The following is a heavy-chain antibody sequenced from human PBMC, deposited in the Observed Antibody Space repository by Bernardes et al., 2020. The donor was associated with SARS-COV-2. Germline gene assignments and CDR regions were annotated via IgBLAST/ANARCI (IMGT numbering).Heavy chain of an antibody. V-gene: IGHV4-4*07. CDR1: GGSISSYY. Sequence: SETLSLTCTVSGGSISSYYWSWIRQPAGKGLEWIGRIYTSGSTNYNPSLKSRVTMSVDTSKNQFSLKLSSVTAADTAVYYCARDHVLRFLEWLPDRYFDLWGRGTLVTVSS. CDR3: ARDHVLRFLEWLPDRYFDL. CDR2: IYTSGST. J-gene: IGHJ2*01. D-gene: IGHD3-3*01.